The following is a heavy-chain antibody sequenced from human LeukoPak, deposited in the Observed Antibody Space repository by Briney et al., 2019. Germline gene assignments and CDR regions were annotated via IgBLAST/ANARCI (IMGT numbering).Heavy chain of an antibody. V-gene: IGHV1-18*01. CDR1: GYTFTTYG. J-gene: IGHJ3*02. CDR2: ISTQSGNT. Sequence: ASVKVSCKASGYTFTTYGITWVRQAPGQGLEWMGWISTQSGNTKYAQRLLDRVTMTIDTSTKTAFMELRSLKSDDTAVYYCATALEKDIVAIVPATLDAFNIWGQGTLVTVSS. CDR3: ATALEKDIVAIVPATLDAFNI. D-gene: IGHD2-15*01.